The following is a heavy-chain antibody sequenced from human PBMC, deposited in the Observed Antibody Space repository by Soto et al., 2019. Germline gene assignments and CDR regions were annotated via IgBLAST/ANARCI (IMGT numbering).Heavy chain of an antibody. D-gene: IGHD2-2*01. Sequence: EVQLLESGGGLEQPGGSLRLSCVGSGHTFHNYAMTWVRQAPGKGLEWVSGISGSGGSTYYADSVRGRFTSSRDDSKSTLYLQMNSLRAEDTAVYYCAKVSRGIGVVPAAVNWGQGTLVTVSS. V-gene: IGHV3-23*01. J-gene: IGHJ4*02. CDR2: ISGSGGST. CDR3: AKVSRGIGVVPAAVN. CDR1: GHTFHNYA.